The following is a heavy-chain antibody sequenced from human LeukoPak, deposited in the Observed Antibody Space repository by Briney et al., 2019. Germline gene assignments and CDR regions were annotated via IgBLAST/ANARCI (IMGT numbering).Heavy chain of an antibody. D-gene: IGHD1-14*01. CDR2: ISYSGST. V-gene: IGHV4-59*01. CDR1: GGSITDSF. Sequence: SETLSLTCTVSGGSITDSFWTWIRQPPGTGLEWIGQISYSGSTSYNPSLKSRVTISVDASRLQFSLKLSSVTAADTAVYCCAKNEGRYDGVGRYITTADYWGQGTLVAVSS. J-gene: IGHJ4*02. CDR3: AKNEGRYDGVGRYITTADY.